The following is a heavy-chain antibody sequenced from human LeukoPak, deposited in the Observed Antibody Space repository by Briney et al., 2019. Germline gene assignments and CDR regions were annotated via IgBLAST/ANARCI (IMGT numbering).Heavy chain of an antibody. CDR2: IYYSGST. D-gene: IGHD3-16*01. V-gene: IGHV4-59*01. J-gene: IGHJ4*02. CDR3: AREGASGSFDY. Sequence: SETLSLTCTVSGGSISSYYWSWIRQPPGKGLEWIGYIYYSGSTNYNPSLKSRVTISVDTSKNQFSLKLSSVTAVDTAVYYCAREGASGSFDYWGQGTLVTVSS. CDR1: GGSISSYY.